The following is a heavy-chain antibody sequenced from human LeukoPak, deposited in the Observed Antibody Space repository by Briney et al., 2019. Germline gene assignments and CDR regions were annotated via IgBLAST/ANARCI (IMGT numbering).Heavy chain of an antibody. D-gene: IGHD3-3*01. CDR2: ISGSSSTI. Sequence: GGSLRLSCAASGFTFSSYSMNWVRQAPGKGLEWVSYISGSSSTIYYADSVKGRFTISRDNAKNSLYLQMNSLRAEDTAVYYCARAREWPGRYYYYMDVWGKGTTVTVSS. CDR1: GFTFSSYS. J-gene: IGHJ6*03. V-gene: IGHV3-48*01. CDR3: ARAREWPGRYYYYMDV.